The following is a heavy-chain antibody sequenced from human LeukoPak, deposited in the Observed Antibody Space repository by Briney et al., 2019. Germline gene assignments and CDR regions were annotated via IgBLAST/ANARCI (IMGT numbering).Heavy chain of an antibody. CDR2: IKQDGSEK. D-gene: IGHD3-10*01. V-gene: IGHV3-7*01. J-gene: IGHJ6*03. CDR3: ARASMVRGVKDYYYMDV. Sequence: PGGSLNLSCAASGFTFSSYWMSWVRQAPGKGLEWVANIKQDGSEKYYVDSVKGRFTISRDNAKNSLYLQMNSLRAEDTAVYYCARASMVRGVKDYYYMDVWGKGTTVTISS. CDR1: GFTFSSYW.